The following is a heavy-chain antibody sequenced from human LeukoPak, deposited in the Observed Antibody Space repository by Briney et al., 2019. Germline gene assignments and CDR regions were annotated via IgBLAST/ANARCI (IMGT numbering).Heavy chain of an antibody. V-gene: IGHV3-23*01. D-gene: IGHD6-6*01. J-gene: IGHJ4*02. Sequence: QPGGSLRLSCAASGFTFSSYAMTWVRQAPGKGLEWVSAVSGSGTNTYYADSVKGRFTIYRDNSRNTLYLQMNSLRAEDTAIYYCAKDVGSSIAARRAFDYWGQGTLVTVSP. CDR2: VSGSGTNT. CDR3: AKDVGSSIAARRAFDY. CDR1: GFTFSSYA.